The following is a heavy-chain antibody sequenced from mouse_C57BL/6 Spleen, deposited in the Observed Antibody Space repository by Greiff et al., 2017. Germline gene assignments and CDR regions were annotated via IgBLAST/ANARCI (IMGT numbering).Heavy chain of an antibody. V-gene: IGHV1-82*01. J-gene: IGHJ4*01. Sequence: QVQLQQSGPELVKPGASVKISCKASGYAFSSSWMNWVKQRPGKGLEWIGRIYPGDGDTNYNGKFKGKATLTADKSSSTAYMQLSSLTSEDSAVYFCASGGYYGSSYDAMDYWGQGTSVTVS. D-gene: IGHD1-1*01. CDR3: ASGGYYGSSYDAMDY. CDR1: GYAFSSSW. CDR2: IYPGDGDT.